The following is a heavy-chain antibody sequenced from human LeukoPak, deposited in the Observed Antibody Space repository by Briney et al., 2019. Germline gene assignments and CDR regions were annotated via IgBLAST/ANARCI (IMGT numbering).Heavy chain of an antibody. D-gene: IGHD5-12*01. Sequence: SETLSLTCAVYGGSFSGYYWSWIRQPPGKGLEWIGEINHSGSTNHNPSLKSRVTISVDTSKNQFSLKLSSVTAADTAVYYCARRRTGIVATTRPFDYWGQGTLVTVSS. V-gene: IGHV4-34*01. CDR2: INHSGST. J-gene: IGHJ4*02. CDR1: GGSFSGYY. CDR3: ARRRTGIVATTRPFDY.